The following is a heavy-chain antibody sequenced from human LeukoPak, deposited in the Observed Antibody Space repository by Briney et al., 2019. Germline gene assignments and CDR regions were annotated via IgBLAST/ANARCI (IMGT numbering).Heavy chain of an antibody. CDR2: ISAYNGNT. D-gene: IGHD3-10*01. J-gene: IGHJ4*02. Sequence: EASVKVSCKTSGYTFTSYGISWVRQAPGQGLEWMGWISAYNGNTNYAQKLQGRVTMTTDTSTSTAYMELRSLRSDDTAVYYCARVDADYYGSGSQSFDYWGQGTLVTVSS. CDR1: GYTFTSYG. CDR3: ARVDADYYGSGSQSFDY. V-gene: IGHV1-18*01.